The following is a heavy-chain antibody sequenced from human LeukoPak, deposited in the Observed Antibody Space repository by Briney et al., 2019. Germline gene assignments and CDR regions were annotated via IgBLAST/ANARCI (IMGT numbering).Heavy chain of an antibody. CDR2: IYSGGST. V-gene: IGHV3-66*01. J-gene: IGHJ4*02. Sequence: GGSPRLSCAASGFTVSSNYMSWVRQAPGRGLEWVSVIYSGGSTYYADSVKGRFTISRDNSKNTLFLQMNSLRAGDTAVYYCARGTVTMIDYWGQGTLVTVSS. D-gene: IGHD3-22*01. CDR1: GFTVSSNY. CDR3: ARGTVTMIDY.